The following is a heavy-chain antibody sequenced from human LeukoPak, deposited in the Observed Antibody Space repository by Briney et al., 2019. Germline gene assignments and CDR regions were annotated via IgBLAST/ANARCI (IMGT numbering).Heavy chain of an antibody. CDR3: AKAIYGSGTYGYFGY. J-gene: IGHJ4*02. D-gene: IGHD3-10*01. CDR1: GYTFSNNA. Sequence: PGGSLTLSCTFSGYTFSNNAMTWVRHALGKGLEWVSTVSGSGGNTYYADSVKGRFTISRDNPKNTLWLEMNSLRAEDTAVYYCAKAIYGSGTYGYFGYWGQGTLVTVSS. V-gene: IGHV3-23*01. CDR2: VSGSGGNT.